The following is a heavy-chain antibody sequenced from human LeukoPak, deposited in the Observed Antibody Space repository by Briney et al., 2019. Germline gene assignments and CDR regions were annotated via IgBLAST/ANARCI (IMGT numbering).Heavy chain of an antibody. D-gene: IGHD4-23*01. CDR1: GGTFSNYA. CDR2: INPSGGST. J-gene: IGHJ1*01. CDR3: ARDARGNSGSLFQH. Sequence: ASVKVSCKASGGTFSNYAINWVRQAPGQGLEWMGIINPSGGSTSYAQKFQGRVTMTRDTSTSTVYMELSSLRSEDTAVYYCARDARGNSGSLFQHWGQGTLVTVSS. V-gene: IGHV1-46*01.